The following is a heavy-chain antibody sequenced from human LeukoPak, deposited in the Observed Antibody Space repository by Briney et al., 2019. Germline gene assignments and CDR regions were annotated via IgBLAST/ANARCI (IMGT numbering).Heavy chain of an antibody. Sequence: ASVKVSCKASGYTFTSYGISWVRQAPGQGLEWMGGIIPIFGTANYAQKFQGRVTITADESTSTAYMELSSLRSEDTAVYYCARGVCSGGSCYFWFDPWGQGTLVTVSS. V-gene: IGHV1-69*13. CDR3: ARGVCSGGSCYFWFDP. D-gene: IGHD2-15*01. CDR2: IIPIFGTA. CDR1: GYTFTSYG. J-gene: IGHJ5*02.